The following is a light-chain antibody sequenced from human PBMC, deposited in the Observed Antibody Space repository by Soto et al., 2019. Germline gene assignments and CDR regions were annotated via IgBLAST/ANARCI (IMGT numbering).Light chain of an antibody. V-gene: IGLV2-14*03. Sequence: QSVLTQPASVSGSPGQSITISCTGTSSDVGGYNYVSWYQQHPGKAPKLMIYDVSNRPPGVSNRFSGSKSGNTASLTISGLQAEDEADYYCNSYTSSSTLYVFGTGTKVTVL. CDR3: NSYTSSSTLYV. CDR2: DVS. J-gene: IGLJ1*01. CDR1: SSDVGGYNY.